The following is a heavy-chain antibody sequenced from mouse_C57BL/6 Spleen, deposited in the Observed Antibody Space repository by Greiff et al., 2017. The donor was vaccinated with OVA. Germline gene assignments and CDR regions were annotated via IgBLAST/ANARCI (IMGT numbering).Heavy chain of an antibody. V-gene: IGHV1-80*01. Sequence: VQLQESGAELVKPGASVKISCKASGYAFSSYWMNWVKQRPGKGLEWIGQIYPGDGDTNYNGKFKGKATLTADKSSSTAYMQLSSLTSEDSAVYFCARRNYYAYAMDYWGQGTSVTVSS. CDR1: GYAFSSYW. CDR2: IYPGDGDT. D-gene: IGHD1-1*01. CDR3: ARRNYYAYAMDY. J-gene: IGHJ4*01.